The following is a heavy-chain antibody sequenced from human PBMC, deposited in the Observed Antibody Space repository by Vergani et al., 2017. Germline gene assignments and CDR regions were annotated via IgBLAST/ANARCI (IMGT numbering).Heavy chain of an antibody. CDR1: GFTFSSYS. Sequence: EVQLVESGGGLVKPGGSLRLSCAASGFTFSSYSMNWVRQAPGKGLEWVSSISSSSSYIYYADSVKGRFTISRDNAKNSLYLQMNSLRAEDTAVYYCARVATIFGAFDIWGQGTMVTVSS. D-gene: IGHD5-12*01. J-gene: IGHJ3*02. CDR3: ARVATIFGAFDI. CDR2: ISSSSSYI. V-gene: IGHV3-21*01.